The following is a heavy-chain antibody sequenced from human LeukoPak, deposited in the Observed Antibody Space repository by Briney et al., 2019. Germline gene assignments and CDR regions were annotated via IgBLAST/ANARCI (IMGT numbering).Heavy chain of an antibody. D-gene: IGHD4-17*01. J-gene: IGHJ1*01. V-gene: IGHV1-69*13. CDR1: GYTFTSYA. Sequence: SVKVSCKASGYTFTSYAMNWVRQAPGQGLEWMGGIIPIFGTANYAQKFQGRVTITADESTSTAYMELSSLRSEDTAVYYCARGVDYGRPGRFQYWGQGTLVTVSS. CDR2: IIPIFGTA. CDR3: ARGVDYGRPGRFQY.